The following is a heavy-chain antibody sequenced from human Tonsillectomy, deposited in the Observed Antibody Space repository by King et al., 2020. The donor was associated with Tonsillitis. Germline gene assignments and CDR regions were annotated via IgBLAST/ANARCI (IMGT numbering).Heavy chain of an antibody. CDR3: AKTRVHLLESANKRQNCFDY. CDR1: GFTFSSYA. D-gene: IGHD1-26*01. CDR2: INRGGSST. Sequence: VQLVESGGGLVQPGGSLRLSCAASGFTFSSYAMSWVRQAPGKGLEWVAVINRGGSSTYYADSVKGRFTISRDNSKNTLYLQMNSLRAEDTAVYYCAKTRVHLLESANKRQNCFDYWGQGTLVTVSS. V-gene: IGHV3-23*03. J-gene: IGHJ4*02.